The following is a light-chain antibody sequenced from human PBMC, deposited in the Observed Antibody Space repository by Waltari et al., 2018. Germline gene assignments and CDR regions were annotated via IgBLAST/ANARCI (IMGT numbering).Light chain of an antibody. CDR3: QQRASWPPRYS. CDR2: DAS. CDR1: QTLSSY. J-gene: IGKJ2*03. V-gene: IGKV3-11*01. Sequence: IVLTQSPATLSLSPGDRANLSCRASQTLSSYVSWYQQSPGQAPRLFIYDASKRATGIPARFSGSGCGADFTLTISDLEPEDSAVYYCQQRASWPPRYSFGQGTKLEIK.